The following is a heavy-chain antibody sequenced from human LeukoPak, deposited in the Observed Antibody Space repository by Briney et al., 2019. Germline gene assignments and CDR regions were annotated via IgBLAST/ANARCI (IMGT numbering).Heavy chain of an antibody. CDR3: AMGAEDGYDY. D-gene: IGHD5-24*01. V-gene: IGHV1-8*01. J-gene: IGHJ4*02. CDR2: MNPNSGNT. CDR1: GYTFTSYD. Sequence: GASVTVSCKASGYTFTSYDINWVRQAAGQGREWMGWMNPNSGNTGYAQKFQGRVTMTRNTSISTAYMELSSLRSEDTAVYYCAMGAEDGYDYWGQGTLVTVSS.